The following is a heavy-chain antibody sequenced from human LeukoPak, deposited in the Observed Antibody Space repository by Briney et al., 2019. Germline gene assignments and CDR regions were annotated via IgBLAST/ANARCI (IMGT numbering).Heavy chain of an antibody. D-gene: IGHD2-21*02. V-gene: IGHV4-4*07. CDR3: ARHGAYCGGDCYSDFDY. J-gene: IGHJ4*02. CDR1: GGSISNYY. Sequence: SETLSLTCTVSGGSISNYYWSWIRQSAGKGLEWIGRIYAGGTANYNPSLKSRVTISVDTSKNQFSLKLSSVTAADTAVYYCARHGAYCGGDCYSDFDYWGQGTLVTVSS. CDR2: IYAGGTA.